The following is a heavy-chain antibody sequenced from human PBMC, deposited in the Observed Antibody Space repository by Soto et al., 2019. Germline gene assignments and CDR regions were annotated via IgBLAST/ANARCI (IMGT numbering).Heavy chain of an antibody. D-gene: IGHD6-19*01. CDR3: ASRSSGWDFGY. Sequence: EVQLLESGGGLVQPGGSLRLSCAASGFTFSSYAMNWVRQAPGKGLEWVSVISGSGGSTYYADSVKGRFTISRDNSKNTLDLEMNRLRADDTAVYYCASRSSGWDFGYWGQGTLVTVSS. J-gene: IGHJ4*02. V-gene: IGHV3-23*01. CDR1: GFTFSSYA. CDR2: ISGSGGST.